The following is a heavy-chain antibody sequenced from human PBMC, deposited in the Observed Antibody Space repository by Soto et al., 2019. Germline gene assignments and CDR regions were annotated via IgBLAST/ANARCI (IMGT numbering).Heavy chain of an antibody. Sequence: TLSLTCTVSGGSISSGGYYWSWIRQHPGKGLEWIGYIYYSGSTYYNPSLKSRVTISVDTSKNQFSLKLSSVTAADTAVYYCAREGSRYRDAFDIWGQGTMVTV. CDR1: GGSISSGGYY. D-gene: IGHD3-10*01. CDR3: AREGSRYRDAFDI. J-gene: IGHJ3*02. V-gene: IGHV4-31*03. CDR2: IYYSGST.